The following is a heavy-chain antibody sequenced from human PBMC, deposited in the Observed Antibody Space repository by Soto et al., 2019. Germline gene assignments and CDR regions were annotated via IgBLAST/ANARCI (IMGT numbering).Heavy chain of an antibody. V-gene: IGHV1-3*01. CDR1: GYTFTSYA. CDR2: INAGNGNT. D-gene: IGHD6-19*01. Sequence: QVQLVQSGAEVKKPGASVKVSCKASGYTFTSYAMHWVRQAPGQRLEWMGWINAGNGNTKYSQKFQGRVTITRDTSASTAYMELSSLRSEDTAVYYCVRESLSSLPDYWGQGTLVTVSS. CDR3: VRESLSSLPDY. J-gene: IGHJ4*02.